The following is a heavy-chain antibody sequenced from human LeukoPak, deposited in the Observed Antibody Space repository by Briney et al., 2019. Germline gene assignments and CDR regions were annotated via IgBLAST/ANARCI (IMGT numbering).Heavy chain of an antibody. CDR2: VSASGGRT. CDR1: GLPFSTYG. J-gene: IGHJ4*02. CDR3: AKSYASGSFYDY. V-gene: IGHV3-23*01. D-gene: IGHD3-10*01. Sequence: PGGSLRLSCAASGLPFSTYGMSWVRQTPERGLEWVSRVSASGGRTYYADSVKGRFTISRDNSKNTMSLQMNNLRADDTAVYYCAKSYASGSFYDYWGQGILVTVSS.